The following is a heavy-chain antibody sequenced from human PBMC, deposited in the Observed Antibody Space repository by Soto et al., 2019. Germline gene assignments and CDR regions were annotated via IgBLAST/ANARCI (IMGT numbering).Heavy chain of an antibody. V-gene: IGHV2-5*01. J-gene: IGHJ4*02. CDR2: IYWNDDK. Sequence: QITLKESGPPQVKPTQTLTLTCTFSGFSLSTSGEGVGWIRQPPGKALEWLALIYWNDDKPYSPSLKNRLTGTKDASKNQVVLTMTNMDPVDTATYYCVLSKYADFWSGYYSFYFDYWGQGTLVTVSS. CDR3: VLSKYADFWSGYYSFYFDY. D-gene: IGHD3-3*01. CDR1: GFSLSTSGEG.